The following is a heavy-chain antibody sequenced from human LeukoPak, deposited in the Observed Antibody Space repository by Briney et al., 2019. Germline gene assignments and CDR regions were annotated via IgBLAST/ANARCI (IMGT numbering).Heavy chain of an antibody. D-gene: IGHD6-13*01. CDR1: GFTFSSYA. CDR3: AKRQPYYFDY. Sequence: GGSLRLSCAASGFTFSSYAMTWVRQAPGKGLEWVSAISSSGGTTYYADSVKGRFTISRDNSKNTLYLQMNSLRGEDTAVYYCAKRQPYYFDYWGQGTLVTVSS. V-gene: IGHV3-23*01. J-gene: IGHJ4*02. CDR2: ISSSGGTT.